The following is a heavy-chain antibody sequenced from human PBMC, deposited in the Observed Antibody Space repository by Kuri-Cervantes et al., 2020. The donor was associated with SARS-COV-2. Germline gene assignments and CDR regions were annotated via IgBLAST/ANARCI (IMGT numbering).Heavy chain of an antibody. Sequence: GESLKISCTASGFTFGDYAMSWFRQAPGKGLEWVSSISSSSSCIYYADSVKGRFTISRDNAKNSLYLQMNSLRAEDTAVYYCARDGWGSSIDYWGQGTLVTVSS. CDR2: ISSSSSCI. V-gene: IGHV3-21*01. D-gene: IGHD6-13*01. CDR1: GFTFGDYA. CDR3: ARDGWGSSIDY. J-gene: IGHJ4*02.